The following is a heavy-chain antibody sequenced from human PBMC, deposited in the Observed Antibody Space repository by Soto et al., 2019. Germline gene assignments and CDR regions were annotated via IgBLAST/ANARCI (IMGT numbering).Heavy chain of an antibody. D-gene: IGHD4-17*01. CDR3: ARRTVTTHGSCYYYYYLDA. CDR1: GGSISSYY. V-gene: IGHV4-59*08. J-gene: IGHJ6*03. Sequence: SETLSLTCTVSGGSISSYYWSWIRQPPGKGLEWIGYIYYSGSTNYNPSLKSRVTVSVDTSKNQFSLKLSSVTAADTAVYYCARRTVTTHGSCYYYYYLDAWGRGTSDTVSS. CDR2: IYYSGST.